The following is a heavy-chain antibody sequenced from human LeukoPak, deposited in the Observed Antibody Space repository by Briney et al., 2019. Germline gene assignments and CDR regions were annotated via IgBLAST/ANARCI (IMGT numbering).Heavy chain of an antibody. CDR2: INPSGGST. D-gene: IGHD6-13*01. CDR1: GYXFTSYY. CDR3: ARDPHSSSWYDY. J-gene: IGHJ4*02. Sequence: GASVKVSCTASGYXFTSYYIHWVRQAPGQGLEWMAIINPSGGSTSYAQKFQGRVTMARDTSTSTVYMELSSLRSEDTAVYYCARDPHSSSWYDYWGQGTLVTVSS. V-gene: IGHV1-46*01.